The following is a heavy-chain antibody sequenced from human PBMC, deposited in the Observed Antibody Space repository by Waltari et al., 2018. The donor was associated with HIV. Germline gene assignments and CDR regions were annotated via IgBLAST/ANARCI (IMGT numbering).Heavy chain of an antibody. V-gene: IGHV3-48*01. Sequence: EVQLVESGGGLVKPGGSLRLSCAASGFTFGSSSMNWVRQAPGKGLEWISYISNNGDNMFYADSVKGRFSISRDNGKSSLYLHMNSLRAEDTAMYYCVRNIEYWGQGTLVTVSS. J-gene: IGHJ4*02. CDR3: VRNIEY. CDR1: GFTFGSSS. CDR2: ISNNGDNM.